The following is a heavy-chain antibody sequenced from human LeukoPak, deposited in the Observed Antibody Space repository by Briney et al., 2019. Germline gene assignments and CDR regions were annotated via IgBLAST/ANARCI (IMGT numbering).Heavy chain of an antibody. CDR2: ISSSDSYI. J-gene: IGHJ4*02. Sequence: GGSLRLSCVGSGFAFSDYTMNWVRQVPGKGLEWVSSISSSDSYIYYPDSLKGRFTVSRDNAQNSLYLQMTSLRAEDTAVYYCAKMRIPAYFDYWGQGTLVTVSS. CDR3: AKMRIPAYFDY. V-gene: IGHV3-21*01. CDR1: GFAFSDYT.